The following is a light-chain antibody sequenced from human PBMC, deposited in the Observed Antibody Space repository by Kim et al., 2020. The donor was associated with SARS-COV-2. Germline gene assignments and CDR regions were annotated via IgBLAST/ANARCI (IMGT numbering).Light chain of an antibody. CDR2: DVT. J-gene: IGLJ2*01. CDR3: SSYTSINTLL. Sequence: GQSITISCTETINDVGGYNFFSWYQGHPGKAPKLMIYDVTKRPSGVSDRFSGSKSGNTASLTISGLQTEDEADYYCSSYTSINTLLFGGGTQLTVL. CDR1: INDVGGYNF. V-gene: IGLV2-14*04.